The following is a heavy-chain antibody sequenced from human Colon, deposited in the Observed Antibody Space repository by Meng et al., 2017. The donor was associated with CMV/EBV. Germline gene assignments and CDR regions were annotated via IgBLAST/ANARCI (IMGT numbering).Heavy chain of an antibody. Sequence: EVQFLESGGGLVQPGGSMRLSCAASGFTFTSYDMSWVRQAPGKGLEWVSTIGRGSGANYADSVKGRFTMSRDNSKNTVYLEMNNLRAEDTAIYYCARDRWFTFWGQGVLVTVSS. CDR1: GFTFTSYD. V-gene: IGHV3-23*01. J-gene: IGHJ4*02. CDR2: IGRGSGA. CDR3: ARDRWFTF. D-gene: IGHD2-15*01.